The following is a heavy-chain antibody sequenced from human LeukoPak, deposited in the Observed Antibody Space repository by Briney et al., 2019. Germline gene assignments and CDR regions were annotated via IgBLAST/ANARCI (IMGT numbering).Heavy chain of an antibody. CDR1: GFTFSSYG. V-gene: IGHV3-30*18. D-gene: IGHD4-23*01. CDR2: ISYDGSNK. J-gene: IGHJ4*02. CDR3: AKDASVVPTFDY. Sequence: GRSLRLSCAASGFTFSSYGMHWVRQAPGKGLEWVAVISYDGSNKYYADSVKGRFTISRDNSKSTLYLQMNSLRAEDTAVYYCAKDASVVPTFDYWGQGTLVTVSS.